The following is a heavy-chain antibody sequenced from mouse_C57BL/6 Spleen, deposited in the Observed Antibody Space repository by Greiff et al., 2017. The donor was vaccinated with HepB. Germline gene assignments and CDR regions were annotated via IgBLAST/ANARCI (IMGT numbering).Heavy chain of an antibody. J-gene: IGHJ3*01. V-gene: IGHV1-52*01. CDR3: AREDYDPRGFAY. Sequence: QVQLQQPGAELVRPGSSVKLSCKASGYTFTSYWMHWVKQRPIQGLEWIGNIDPSDSETHYNQKFKDKATLTVDKSSSTAYMQLRSLTSEDSAVYYCAREDYDPRGFAYWGQGTLVTVSA. CDR1: GYTFTSYW. CDR2: IDPSDSET. D-gene: IGHD2-4*01.